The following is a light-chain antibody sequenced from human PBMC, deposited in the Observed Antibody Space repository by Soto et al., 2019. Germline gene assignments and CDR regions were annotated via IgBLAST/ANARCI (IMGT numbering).Light chain of an antibody. Sequence: EIVLTQSPGTLSLSPGERATLSCRASQSVSSSYLGWYQQKPGQAPRLLIYGASGRATAIPDRFSGSGSGTDFTRTISGLEPEDFAVYYCQHYGGSPSFTFGPGTKVDIK. V-gene: IGKV3-20*01. CDR3: QHYGGSPSFT. CDR2: GAS. CDR1: QSVSSSY. J-gene: IGKJ3*01.